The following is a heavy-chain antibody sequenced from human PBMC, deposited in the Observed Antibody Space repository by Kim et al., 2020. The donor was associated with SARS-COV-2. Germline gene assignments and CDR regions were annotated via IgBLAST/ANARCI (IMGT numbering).Heavy chain of an antibody. J-gene: IGHJ2*01. CDR1: GGSVSSGSYY. CDR3: ARVAYYYDSSGYYWYCDV. D-gene: IGHD3-22*01. Sequence: SETLSLTCTVSGGSVSSGSYYWSWIRQPPGKGLEWTGYIYYSGSTNYNPSLKSRVTISVDTSKNQFSLKLSSVTAADTAVYYCARVAYYYDSSGYYWYCDVWGRGTQVTV. V-gene: IGHV4-61*01. CDR2: IYYSGST.